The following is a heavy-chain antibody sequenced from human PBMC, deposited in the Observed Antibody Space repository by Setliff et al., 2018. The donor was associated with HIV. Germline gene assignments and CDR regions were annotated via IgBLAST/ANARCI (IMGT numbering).Heavy chain of an antibody. CDR1: GDSISSGTYY. CDR2: IFYSGDA. CDR3: ALVGVRNWNDDGIAY. D-gene: IGHD1-1*01. V-gene: IGHV4-39*01. J-gene: IGHJ4*02. Sequence: SETLSLTCNVSGDSISSGTYYWGWVRQAPGKGLEWIGSIFYSGDAHYNPSLKRRVTISVDTSKTQLSLKVRSVTAADTALYYCALVGVRNWNDDGIAYWGQGTLVTVSS.